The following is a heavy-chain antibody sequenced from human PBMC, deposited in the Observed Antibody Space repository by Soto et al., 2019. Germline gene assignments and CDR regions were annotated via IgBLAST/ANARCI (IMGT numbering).Heavy chain of an antibody. V-gene: IGHV4-34*01. Sequence: PSETLSLTCAVYGGSFSGYFWSWIRQPPGKWLEWIGDINHSGTTNQSPSLKSRVTISVDTSKNQFSLKLKSLTAADTAVYYCARGIISTPAVQGDAPDNCYFDSWGLGXLVTVSS. CDR2: INHSGTT. CDR1: GGSFSGYF. J-gene: IGHJ4*02. D-gene: IGHD1-1*01. CDR3: ARGIISTPAVQGDAPDNCYFDS.